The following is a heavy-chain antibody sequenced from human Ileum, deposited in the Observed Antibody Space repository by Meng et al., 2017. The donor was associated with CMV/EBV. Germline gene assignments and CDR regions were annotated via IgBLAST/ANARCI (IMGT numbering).Heavy chain of an antibody. CDR1: GYNFTSYA. CDR3: ARVETNYGSGNYFGY. Sequence: SGYNFTSYAINWVRQAPGQGPEWMGWISTYTGNPAYAQGFTGRFVFSLDTSVNTAYLQISSLKTEDTAVYYCARVETNYGSGNYFGYWGEGTLVTVSS. J-gene: IGHJ4*02. D-gene: IGHD3-10*01. CDR2: ISTYTGNP. V-gene: IGHV7-4-1*02.